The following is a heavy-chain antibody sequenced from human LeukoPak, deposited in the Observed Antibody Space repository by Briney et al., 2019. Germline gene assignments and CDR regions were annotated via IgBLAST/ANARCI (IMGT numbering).Heavy chain of an antibody. CDR3: AKSGYNRFDY. CDR2: IRSKANSYAT. CDR1: GFIFSDSA. V-gene: IGHV3-73*01. D-gene: IGHD5-24*01. Sequence: PGGSLRLSCAASGFIFSDSAIHWVRQASGKGLEWVGRIRSKANSYATAYAASVKGRFTISRDDSKNTAYLQMNSLKTEDTAVYYCAKSGYNRFDYWGQGTLVTVSS. J-gene: IGHJ4*02.